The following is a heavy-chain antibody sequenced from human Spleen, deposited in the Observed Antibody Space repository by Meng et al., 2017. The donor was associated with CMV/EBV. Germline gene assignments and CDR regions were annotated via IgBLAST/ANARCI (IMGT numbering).Heavy chain of an antibody. CDR1: GGSITSDY. V-gene: IGHV4-59*01. CDR3: ATDGVGVDYFDS. J-gene: IGHJ4*02. D-gene: IGHD3-10*01. Sequence: SETLSLTCTVSGGSITSDYWSWIRQPPGKGLEWIAYIHNNGRTNYVPSLKSRVTLSVDTSKNQFSLRVTSVTAADTAVYYCATDGVGVDYFDSWGQGTLVTVSS. CDR2: IHNNGRT.